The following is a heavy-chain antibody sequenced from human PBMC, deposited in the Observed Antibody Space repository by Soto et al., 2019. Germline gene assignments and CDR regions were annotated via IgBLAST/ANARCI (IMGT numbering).Heavy chain of an antibody. V-gene: IGHV5-51*01. CDR2: IYPGDSDT. CDR3: ARATYYYDSSGYYYYYGMDV. J-gene: IGHJ6*02. CDR1: GYSFTSYW. D-gene: IGHD3-22*01. Sequence: GESLKISCKGSGYSFTSYWIGWVRQMPGKGLEWMGIIYPGDSDTRYSPSFQGQVTISADKSISTAYLQWSSLKASDTAMYYCARATYYYDSSGYYYYYGMDVWGQGTTVTVYS.